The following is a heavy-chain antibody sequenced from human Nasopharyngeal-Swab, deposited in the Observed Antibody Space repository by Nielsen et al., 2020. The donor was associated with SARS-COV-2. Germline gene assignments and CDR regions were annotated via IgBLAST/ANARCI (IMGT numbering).Heavy chain of an antibody. J-gene: IGHJ4*02. V-gene: IGHV3-74*01. D-gene: IGHD5-24*01. CDR1: GFTISRYW. Sequence: GESLKISCAASGFTISRYWMLWVRHAPGKGLVWVSRLHSDGSSTTYADSVRGRFTISRDNAKNTLYLQMNSLRAEDTAVYYCARGGDGYSMDYWGQGTLVTVSS. CDR2: LHSDGSST. CDR3: ARGGDGYSMDY.